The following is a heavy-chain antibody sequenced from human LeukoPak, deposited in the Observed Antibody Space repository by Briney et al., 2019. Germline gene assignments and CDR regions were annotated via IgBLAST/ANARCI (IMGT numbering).Heavy chain of an antibody. CDR3: ARSERYNSGWYFYFDY. Sequence: SETLSLTCTVSVGTISTYYWSWIRQPPGKGLEWIGYIYYSGSTNYNPSLKSRVTISVDTSKNQFSLNLSSVTAADTAVYYCARSERYNSGWYFYFDYWGQGTLVTVSS. CDR2: IYYSGST. V-gene: IGHV4-59*01. CDR1: VGTISTYY. D-gene: IGHD6-19*01. J-gene: IGHJ4*02.